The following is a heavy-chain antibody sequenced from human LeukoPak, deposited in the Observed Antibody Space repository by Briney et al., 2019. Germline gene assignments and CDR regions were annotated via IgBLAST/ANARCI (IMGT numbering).Heavy chain of an antibody. Sequence: ASVKVSCKVSGYTLTELSMHLVRQAPGKGLEWMGGFDPEDGETIYAQKFQGRVTMTEDTSTDTAYMEPSSLRSEDTAVYYCATEGGVRIGAFDTWGQGTMVTVSS. CDR2: FDPEDGET. J-gene: IGHJ3*02. V-gene: IGHV1-24*01. D-gene: IGHD1-1*01. CDR3: ATEGGVRIGAFDT. CDR1: GYTLTELS.